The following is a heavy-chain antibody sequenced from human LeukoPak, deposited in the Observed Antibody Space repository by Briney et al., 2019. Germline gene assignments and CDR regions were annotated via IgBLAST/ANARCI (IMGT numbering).Heavy chain of an antibody. Sequence: PGGSLRLSCAASGYTFSSYWMHWVRQAPGKGLVWVSRINSDGSTTNYADSVKGRFTISRDNAKNTLYLQMNSLRAEDTAVYYGVWMSPPAGWGQGTLVTVSS. CDR1: GYTFSSYW. V-gene: IGHV3-74*01. CDR3: VWMSPPAG. CDR2: INSDGSTT. J-gene: IGHJ4*02. D-gene: IGHD3-3*01.